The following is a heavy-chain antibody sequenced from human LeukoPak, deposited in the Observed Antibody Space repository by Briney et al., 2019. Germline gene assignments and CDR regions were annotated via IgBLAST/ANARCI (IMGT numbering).Heavy chain of an antibody. Sequence: SVKVSCKASGGTFSSYAISWVRQAPGQGLEWMGGIIPIFGTANYAQKIQGRVTITTDESTSTAYMELSSLRSEDTAVYYCARVGKYSSSWYFDYWGQGTLVTVSS. CDR2: IIPIFGTA. D-gene: IGHD6-13*01. CDR1: GGTFSSYA. CDR3: ARVGKYSSSWYFDY. J-gene: IGHJ4*02. V-gene: IGHV1-69*05.